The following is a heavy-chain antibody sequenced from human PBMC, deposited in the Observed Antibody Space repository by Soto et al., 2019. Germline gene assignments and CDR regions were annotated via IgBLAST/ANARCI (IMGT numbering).Heavy chain of an antibody. Sequence: QVQLVQSGAEVTKPGSSVKVSCKASGGTFSSYAISWVRQAPGQGLEWMGGIIPIFGTANYAQKFQGRVTITADESTSTAYMERSSLRPEDTAVYYWARTAYGDSNLVWFDPWGQGTLVTVSS. CDR3: ARTAYGDSNLVWFDP. CDR1: GGTFSSYA. CDR2: IIPIFGTA. D-gene: IGHD4-17*01. J-gene: IGHJ5*02. V-gene: IGHV1-69*12.